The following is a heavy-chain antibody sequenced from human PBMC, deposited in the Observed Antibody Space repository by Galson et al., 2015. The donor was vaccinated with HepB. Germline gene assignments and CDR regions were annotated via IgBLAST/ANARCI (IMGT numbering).Heavy chain of an antibody. CDR3: ATSSISSGSYHFYFDY. V-gene: IGHV3-33*01. CDR2: IRYDGTNK. D-gene: IGHD1-26*01. CDR1: GFSFSSYG. Sequence: SLRLSCAASGFSFSSYGMDWVRQAPGKGLEWVAVIRYDGTNKHYADSVKGRFTISRDNSKNTLYLQMDSLRAEDTAVYYCATSSISSGSYHFYFDYWGQGTLVTVSS. J-gene: IGHJ4*02.